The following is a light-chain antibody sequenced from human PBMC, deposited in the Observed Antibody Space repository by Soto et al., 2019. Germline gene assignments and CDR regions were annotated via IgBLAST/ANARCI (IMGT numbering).Light chain of an antibody. CDR2: DVT. V-gene: IGLV2-14*03. Sequence: QSALTQPASVSGSPGQSITISCTGTSSDIGSYNYVSWYQQHPGQAPKLMIYDVTNRPSGVSNRFSGSKSGNTASLTISGLQAEDEADYYCSSPRSSSFYVFGTGTTLTVL. J-gene: IGLJ1*01. CDR3: SSPRSSSFYV. CDR1: SSDIGSYNY.